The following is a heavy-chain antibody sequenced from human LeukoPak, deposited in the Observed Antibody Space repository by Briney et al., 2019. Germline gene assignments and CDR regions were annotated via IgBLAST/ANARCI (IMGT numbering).Heavy chain of an antibody. J-gene: IGHJ4*02. D-gene: IGHD5-12*01. Sequence: GGSQRLSCAASGFTISSYAMSWVRQAPGKGLEWVSAISGSGGSTFYADSVKGRFTISRDNSKNTLYLQMNSLRDEDTAVYYCAKGGYDYVEIGYFDFWGQGTLVTVSS. V-gene: IGHV3-23*01. CDR3: AKGGYDYVEIGYFDF. CDR2: ISGSGGST. CDR1: GFTISSYA.